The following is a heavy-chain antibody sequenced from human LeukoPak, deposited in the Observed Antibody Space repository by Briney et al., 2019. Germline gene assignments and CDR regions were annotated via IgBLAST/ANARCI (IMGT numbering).Heavy chain of an antibody. CDR2: IYYSGST. Sequence: PSETLSLTCTVSGVSISSSSYSWGWIRQPLGKGLEWIGSIYYSGSTYYNPSLKSRVTISVDTSKNQFSLKLSSVTAADTAVYYCARRRAAAGTFYYYMDVWGKGTTVTVSS. V-gene: IGHV4-39*01. J-gene: IGHJ6*03. CDR3: ARRRAAAGTFYYYMDV. CDR1: GVSISSSSYS. D-gene: IGHD6-13*01.